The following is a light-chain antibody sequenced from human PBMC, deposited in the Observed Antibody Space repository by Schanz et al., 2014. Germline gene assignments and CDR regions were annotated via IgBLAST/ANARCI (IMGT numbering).Light chain of an antibody. V-gene: IGLV2-14*01. CDR1: SSDVGGYNY. CDR3: SSYRSSTLYV. J-gene: IGLJ1*01. CDR2: DVS. Sequence: QSALTQPASVSGSPGQSITISCTGTSSDVGGYNYVSWYQQHPGKAPKLMIYDVSNRPLGVSNRFSGSKSGNTASLTISGLQAEDEADYYCSSYRSSTLYVFGTGTQLTVL.